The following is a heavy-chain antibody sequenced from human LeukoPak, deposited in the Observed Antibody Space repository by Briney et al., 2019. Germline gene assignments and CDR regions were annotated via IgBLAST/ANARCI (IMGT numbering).Heavy chain of an antibody. CDR3: ARDAYCSGGSCPPYYFDY. V-gene: IGHV1-69*01. J-gene: IGHJ4*02. D-gene: IGHD2-15*01. CDR2: IIPIFGTA. Sequence: SVKVSCKASGGTFSSYAISWVRQAPGQGLEWMGGIIPIFGTANYAQKFQGRVTITADESTSTAYMELSSLRSEDTAVYYCARDAYCSGGSCPPYYFDYWAREPWSPSPQ. CDR1: GGTFSSYA.